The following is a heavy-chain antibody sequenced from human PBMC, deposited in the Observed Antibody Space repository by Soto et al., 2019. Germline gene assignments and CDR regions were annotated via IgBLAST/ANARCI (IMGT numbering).Heavy chain of an antibody. CDR3: ARDPWAADY. V-gene: IGHV3-66*01. Sequence: EVQLVESGGGLVQPGGSLRLSCAASGFTVSTKYMSWVRQAPGKGLEWVSVIYSGGSTFYADSVRGRFTISRDNSKNTVNLQMNSLRAEDTAVYYCARDPWAADYLGQGTLVNVSS. D-gene: IGHD3-16*01. CDR2: IYSGGST. CDR1: GFTVSTKY. J-gene: IGHJ4*02.